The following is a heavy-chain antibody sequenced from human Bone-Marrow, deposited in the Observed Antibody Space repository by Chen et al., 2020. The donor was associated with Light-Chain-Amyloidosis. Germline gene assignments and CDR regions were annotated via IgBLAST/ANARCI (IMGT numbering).Heavy chain of an antibody. D-gene: IGHD3-10*01. CDR2: IYQTGTT. CDR1: GYSIRSGYY. Sequence: QVQLQESGPGLVKPSETLSLTSSVSGYSIRSGYYWGWIRQPPGKGLEWIGSIYQTGTTYYNPSLKSRVTISLDRSKNQFSLKLSSVTAADTAVYYCARARLNMVRGVAPYYFDYWGQGTLVTVSS. V-gene: IGHV4-38-2*02. J-gene: IGHJ4*02. CDR3: ARARLNMVRGVAPYYFDY.